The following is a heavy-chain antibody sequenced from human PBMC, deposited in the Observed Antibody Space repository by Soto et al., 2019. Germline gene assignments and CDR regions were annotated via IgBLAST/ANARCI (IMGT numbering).Heavy chain of an antibody. Sequence: QVQLGQSGAVVKKPGSSVEVSCKAAGGTFNGYGISWVRQAPGQGLEWMGGTVPVFDTSKYAPRFQGSVTITAYKSPSTAYMALSSVRSEDTAIYFCARGVSNSGAYYTGPSDYELWGQGTLVIVSS. V-gene: IGHV1-69*06. D-gene: IGHD3-10*01. CDR1: GGTFNGYG. CDR3: ARGVSNSGAYYTGPSDYEL. CDR2: TVPVFDTS. J-gene: IGHJ3*01.